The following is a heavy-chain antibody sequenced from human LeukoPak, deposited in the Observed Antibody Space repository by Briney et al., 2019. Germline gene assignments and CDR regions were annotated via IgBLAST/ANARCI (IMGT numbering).Heavy chain of an antibody. D-gene: IGHD3-3*01. Sequence: PGGSLRLSCAASGFTFSDYYMSWIRQAPGKGLEWLSYISTSSSSTTYADSVSGRFTISRDNAKNSLYLQMNSLRADDTAVYYCARVPGGLEWADFDYWGQGTLVTVSS. CDR3: ARVPGGLEWADFDY. V-gene: IGHV3-11*05. J-gene: IGHJ4*02. CDR2: ISTSSSST. CDR1: GFTFSDYY.